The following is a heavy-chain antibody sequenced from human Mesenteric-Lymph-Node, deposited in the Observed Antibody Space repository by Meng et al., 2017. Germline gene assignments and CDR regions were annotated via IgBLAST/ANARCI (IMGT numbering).Heavy chain of an antibody. J-gene: IGHJ3*02. V-gene: IGHV5-51*01. CDR2: IYPGDSDT. CDR3: ARRLMGHAFDI. CDR1: GYSFTSYW. Sequence: GESPKTSCKGSGYSFTSYWIGWVRQMPGKGLEWMGIIYPGDSDTRYSPSFQGQVTIPADKSISTAYLQWSSLEASDTDMYYCARRLMGHAFDIWGQGTMVTVSS. D-gene: IGHD3-16*01.